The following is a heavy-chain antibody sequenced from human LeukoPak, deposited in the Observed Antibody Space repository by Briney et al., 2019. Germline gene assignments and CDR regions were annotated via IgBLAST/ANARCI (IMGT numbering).Heavy chain of an antibody. CDR3: ARVKGIAAARRWGWFDP. V-gene: IGHV4-30-4*01. D-gene: IGHD6-13*01. CDR1: GGSISSGDYY. J-gene: IGHJ5*02. CDR2: IYYSGST. Sequence: PSETLSLTCTVSGGSISSGDYYWSWIRQPPGKGLEWIGYIYYSGSTYYNPSLKSRVTISVDTSKNQFSLKLSSVTAADTAVYYCARVKGIAAARRWGWFDPWGQGTLVTVSS.